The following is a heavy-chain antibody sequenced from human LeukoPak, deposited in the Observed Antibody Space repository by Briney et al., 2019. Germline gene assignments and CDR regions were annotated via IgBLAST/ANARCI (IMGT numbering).Heavy chain of an antibody. CDR2: VNESGGT. D-gene: IGHD1-1*01. J-gene: IGHJ4*02. CDR3: ARGPERRGGCDY. Sequence: SETLSLTCAVYIDSFSNYHWNWIRQTPAKGMEWIGEVNESGGTNISPSLRSRVIISVDTSKNQFSLKLSSVTGADTAVYYCARGPERRGGCDYWGQGTLVTVSS. V-gene: IGHV4-34*01. CDR1: IDSFSNYH.